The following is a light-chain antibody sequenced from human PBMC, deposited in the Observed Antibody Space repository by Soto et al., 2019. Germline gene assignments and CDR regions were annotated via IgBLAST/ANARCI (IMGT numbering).Light chain of an antibody. J-gene: IGKJ1*01. V-gene: IGKV4-1*01. Sequence: IVMTQSPDSLAVSLGERATINCKSSQSVLYSSNNKNYSAWYQQRPGQPPKLLIYWASTRESGVPDRFSGSGSGTDFTLTISSLQAEDVAVYYCQQYYSTPRWTFGQGTKVDI. CDR3: QQYYSTPRWT. CDR1: QSVLYSSNNKNY. CDR2: WAS.